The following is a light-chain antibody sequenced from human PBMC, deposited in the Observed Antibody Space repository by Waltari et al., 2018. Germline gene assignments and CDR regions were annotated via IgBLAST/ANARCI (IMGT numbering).Light chain of an antibody. CDR1: NIGSKT. J-gene: IGLJ3*02. CDR2: DDS. CDR3: QVWDSSNDHVV. V-gene: IGLV3-21*03. Sequence: SYVLTQPPSVSVAPGKTASITCGGDNIGSKTVHWCQQRPGQAPVLVVFDDSDRPSGIPERFSGSNSGNTATLTISRVEAGDEADYSCQVWDSSNDHVVFGGGTKLTVL.